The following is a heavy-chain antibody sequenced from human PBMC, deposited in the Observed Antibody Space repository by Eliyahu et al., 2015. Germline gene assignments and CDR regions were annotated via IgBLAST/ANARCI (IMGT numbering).Heavy chain of an antibody. CDR2: FNGGGGGT. CDR1: GFSFSTSA. D-gene: IGHD2-15*01. Sequence: DVQLLESGGGLVQPGVSLRLSCAASGFSFSTSAMGWVRQSPRKGLEWVSVFSAFNGGGGGTFYPDSLKGRFTISRDNSKSTLYLQMNSLRAEDTAVYYCARWSPRLDAFDLWGQGTTVTVSS. V-gene: IGHV3-23*01. CDR3: ARWSPRLDAFDL. J-gene: IGHJ3*01.